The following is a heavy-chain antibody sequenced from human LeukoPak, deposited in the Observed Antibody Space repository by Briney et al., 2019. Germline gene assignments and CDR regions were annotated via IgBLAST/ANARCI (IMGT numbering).Heavy chain of an antibody. J-gene: IGHJ3*02. CDR1: GGSISSYY. CDR3: ARVTYRGSSSDAFDI. V-gene: IGHV4-59*08. D-gene: IGHD6-13*01. Sequence: SETLSLTCTVSGGSISSYYWSWIRQPPGKGLEWIGYIYYSGSTNYNPSLKSRVTISVDTSKNQFSLKLSSVTAADTAVYYCARVTYRGSSSDAFDIWGQGTMVTVSS. CDR2: IYYSGST.